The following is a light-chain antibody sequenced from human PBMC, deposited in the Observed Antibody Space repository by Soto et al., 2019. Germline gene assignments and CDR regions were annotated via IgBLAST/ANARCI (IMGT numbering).Light chain of an antibody. J-gene: IGKJ1*01. CDR3: QEYNSYGRA. CDR1: ENIRGW. CDR2: DAS. V-gene: IGKV1-5*01. Sequence: DVQMTQSPSTLSASVGDKVIITCRASENIRGWLAWYQQKPGKAPKLLISDASRLQGGVPQRFSGRGSGTEFALTVNGLQPDDFATYYCQEYNSYGRAFGHGTKV.